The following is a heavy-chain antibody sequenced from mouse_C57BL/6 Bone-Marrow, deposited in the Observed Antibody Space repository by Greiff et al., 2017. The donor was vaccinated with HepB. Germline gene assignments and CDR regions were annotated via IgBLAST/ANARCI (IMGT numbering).Heavy chain of an antibody. CDR1: GFSLTSYG. V-gene: IGHV2-6-1*01. J-gene: IGHJ4*01. D-gene: IGHD1-1*01. CDR2: IWSDGST. Sequence: QVQLKESGPGLVAPSQSLSITCTVSGFSLTSYGVHWVRQPPGKGLEWLVVIWSDGSTTYNSALKSRLSISKDNSKSQVFLKMNSLQTDDTAMYYCARHGFITTVGAMDYWGQGTSVTVSS. CDR3: ARHGFITTVGAMDY.